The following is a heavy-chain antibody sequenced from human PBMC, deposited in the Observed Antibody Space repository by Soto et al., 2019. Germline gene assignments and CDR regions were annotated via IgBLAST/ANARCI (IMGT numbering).Heavy chain of an antibody. Sequence: SETLSLTCTVSGGSISSYYWSWIRQPPGKGLEWIGYIYYSGSTNYNPSLKSRVTISVDTSKNQFSLKLSSVTAADTAVYYCARAPYYYGRFDYWGQGTLVTVS. CDR2: IYYSGST. CDR1: GGSISSYY. CDR3: ARAPYYYGRFDY. V-gene: IGHV4-59*01. J-gene: IGHJ4*02. D-gene: IGHD3-10*01.